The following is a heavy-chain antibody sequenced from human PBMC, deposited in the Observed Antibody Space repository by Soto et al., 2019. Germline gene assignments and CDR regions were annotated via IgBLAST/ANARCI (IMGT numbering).Heavy chain of an antibody. CDR2: IYSGGST. Sequence: EVQLVETGGGLIQPGGSLRLSCAASGFTVSSNYMSWVRQAPGKGLEWVSVIYSGGSTYYADSVKGRFTISRDNSKNTLYLQMNSLRAEDTAVYYCARGKSIVARRGGGAFDIWGQGTMVTVSS. V-gene: IGHV3-53*02. J-gene: IGHJ3*02. D-gene: IGHD6-6*01. CDR1: GFTVSSNY. CDR3: ARGKSIVARRGGGAFDI.